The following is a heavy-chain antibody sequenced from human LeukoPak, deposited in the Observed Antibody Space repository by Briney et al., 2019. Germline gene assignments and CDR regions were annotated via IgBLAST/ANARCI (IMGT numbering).Heavy chain of an antibody. Sequence: PGGSLRLSCVVSGFTFSSYWMSWVRQAPGKGLEWVSVIYSGGSTYYADPVKGRFTISRDNSKNTLYLQMNSLRAEDTAVYYCARTISSSGIYYYYYMDVWGKGTTVTVSS. J-gene: IGHJ6*03. CDR1: GFTFSSYW. D-gene: IGHD6-6*01. CDR2: IYSGGST. CDR3: ARTISSSGIYYYYYMDV. V-gene: IGHV3-53*01.